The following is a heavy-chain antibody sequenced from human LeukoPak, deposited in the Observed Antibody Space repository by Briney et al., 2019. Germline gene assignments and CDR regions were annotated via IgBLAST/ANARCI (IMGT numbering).Heavy chain of an antibody. CDR1: GFTFSSYW. Sequence: AGGSLRLSYEASGFTFSSYWMHWVRQAPGKGLVWVSRINGDGSSTTYADSVKGRFTISRDNAKNTLYLQMNSLRAEDTAVYYCARAPRLDWGQGTLVTVSS. CDR3: ARAPRLD. V-gene: IGHV3-74*01. CDR2: INGDGSST. J-gene: IGHJ4*02. D-gene: IGHD3-9*01.